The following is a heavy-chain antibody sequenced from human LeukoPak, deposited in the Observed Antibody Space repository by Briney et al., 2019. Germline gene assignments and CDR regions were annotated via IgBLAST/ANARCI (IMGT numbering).Heavy chain of an antibody. J-gene: IGHJ4*02. CDR3: ARHPFSTPFDY. CDR1: GGSIRDNY. V-gene: IGHV4-59*08. Sequence: SETLSLTCTVSGGSIRDNYWSWIRLPPGKGLEWIGYAYSSGHTNYNSSLRSRVTVSLDTSKSQFSLRLSSVTAADTAVYFCARHPFSTPFDYWGPGIPVTVSS. CDR2: AYSSGHT.